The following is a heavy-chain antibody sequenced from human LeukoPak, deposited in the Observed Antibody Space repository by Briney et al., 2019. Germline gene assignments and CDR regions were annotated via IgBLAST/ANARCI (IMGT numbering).Heavy chain of an antibody. J-gene: IGHJ5*02. Sequence: PGGSLRLSCAASGFTFSSYAMHWVRQAPGKGLEWVAVISYDGSNKYYADSVKGRFTIFRDNSKNTLYLQMNSLRAEDTAVYYCARDNEYSYGPNWFDPWGQGTLVTVSS. V-gene: IGHV3-30*01. CDR2: ISYDGSNK. D-gene: IGHD5-18*01. CDR3: ARDNEYSYGPNWFDP. CDR1: GFTFSSYA.